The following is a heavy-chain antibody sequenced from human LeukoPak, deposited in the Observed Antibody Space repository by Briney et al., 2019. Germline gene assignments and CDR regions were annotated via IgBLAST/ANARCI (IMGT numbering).Heavy chain of an antibody. J-gene: IGHJ4*02. V-gene: IGHV4-38-2*01. CDR3: ASGISGSYYGRPFGY. Sequence: PWDTLSLPCCLSGHPINSGHYWGWIGQPPGKGVDWIAGIYHSGSNYHNPSLKSRVTISVDTSKKQFSLQLNSVTAADTAVYYCASGISGSYYGRPFGYWGQGTLVTVSS. CDR2: IYHSGSN. CDR1: GHPINSGHY. D-gene: IGHD1-26*01.